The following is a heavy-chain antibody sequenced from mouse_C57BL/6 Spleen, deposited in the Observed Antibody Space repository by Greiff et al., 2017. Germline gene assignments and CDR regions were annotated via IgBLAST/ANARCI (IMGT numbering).Heavy chain of an antibody. CDR1: GYAFSSYW. J-gene: IGHJ3*01. Sequence: QVQLQQSGAELVKPGASVKISCKASGYAFSSYWMNWVKQRPGKGLEWIGQIYPGDGDTTYNGKFKGKATLTADKSSSTAYMQLSSLTSEDSAVYFCARDWDFPWFAYWGQGTLVTVSA. V-gene: IGHV1-80*01. CDR2: IYPGDGDT. CDR3: ARDWDFPWFAY. D-gene: IGHD4-1*01.